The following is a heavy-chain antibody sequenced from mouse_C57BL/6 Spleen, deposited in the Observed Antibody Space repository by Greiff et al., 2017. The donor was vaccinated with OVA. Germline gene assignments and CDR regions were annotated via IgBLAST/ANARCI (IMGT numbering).Heavy chain of an antibody. CDR1: GYTFTSYW. J-gene: IGHJ2*01. CDR3: ARSPSSDYDGGWFDY. Sequence: QVQLQQSGAELVRPGSSVKLSCKASGYTFTSYWMHWVKQRPIQGLEWIGNIDPSDSETHYNQKFKDKATLTVDKSSSTAYMQLSSLTSEDSAVYYCARSPSSDYDGGWFDYWGQGTTLTVSS. V-gene: IGHV1-52*01. CDR2: IDPSDSET. D-gene: IGHD2-4*01.